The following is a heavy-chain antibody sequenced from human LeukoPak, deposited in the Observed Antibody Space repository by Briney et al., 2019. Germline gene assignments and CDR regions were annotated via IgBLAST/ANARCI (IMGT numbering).Heavy chain of an antibody. CDR1: GFTFSNAW. CDR2: IKSKTDGGTT. D-gene: IGHD4-17*01. J-gene: IGHJ4*02. CDR3: TTEGYLCYGDYHFDY. V-gene: IGHV3-15*01. Sequence: PGGSLRLSCAASGFTFSNAWMSWVRQAPGKGLEWVGRIKSKTDGGTTDYAAPVKGKFTISRDDSKNTLYLQMNSLKTEDTAVYYCTTEGYLCYGDYHFDYWGQGTLVTVSS.